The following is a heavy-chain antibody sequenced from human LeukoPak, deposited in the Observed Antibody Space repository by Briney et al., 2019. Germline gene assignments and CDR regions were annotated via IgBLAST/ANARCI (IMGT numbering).Heavy chain of an antibody. Sequence: GASVKVSCKASGYTFTSYGISWVRQAPGQGLEWMGWISAYNGNTNYAQKFQGRVTMTRDTSISTAYMELSRLRSDDTAVYYCARGGVTVTTKGWRYYYYYMDVWGKGTTVTVSS. J-gene: IGHJ6*03. V-gene: IGHV1-18*01. CDR2: ISAYNGNT. CDR3: ARGGVTVTTKGWRYYYYYMDV. CDR1: GYTFTSYG. D-gene: IGHD4-17*01.